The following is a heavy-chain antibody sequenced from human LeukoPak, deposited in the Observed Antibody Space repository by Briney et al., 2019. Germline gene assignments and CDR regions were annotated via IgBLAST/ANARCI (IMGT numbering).Heavy chain of an antibody. V-gene: IGHV3-74*01. D-gene: IGHD3-10*01. CDR3: ARDLVEFVWFGESSQAPNDY. Sequence: GGSLRLSCAASGFTFSSYWMHWVRQAPGKGLVWVSRINSDGSSTSYADSVKGRFTISRDNAKNTLYLQMNSLRAEDTAVYYCARDLVEFVWFGESSQAPNDYWGQGTLVTVSS. CDR1: GFTFSSYW. CDR2: INSDGSST. J-gene: IGHJ4*02.